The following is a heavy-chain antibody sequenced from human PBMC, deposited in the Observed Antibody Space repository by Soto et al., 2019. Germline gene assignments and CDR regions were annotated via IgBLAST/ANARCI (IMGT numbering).Heavy chain of an antibody. Sequence: HPWWSLRLSCAASGFTFSRYAMSWVRQAPGKGLEWVSAISGSGGSTYYADSVKGRFTISRDNSKNTLYLQMNSLRAEDTAVYYCAKAGEPRNWFDPWGQGTLVTVSS. J-gene: IGHJ5*02. CDR2: ISGSGGST. CDR1: GFTFSRYA. V-gene: IGHV3-23*01. CDR3: AKAGEPRNWFDP. D-gene: IGHD3-10*01.